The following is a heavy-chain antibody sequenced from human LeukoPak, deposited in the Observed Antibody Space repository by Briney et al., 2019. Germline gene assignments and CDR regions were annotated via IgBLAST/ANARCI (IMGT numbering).Heavy chain of an antibody. CDR1: GGSFSGYY. D-gene: IGHD6-19*01. CDR2: INHSGST. J-gene: IGHJ5*02. Sequence: SETLSLTCAVYGGSFSGYYWSWIRQPPGKGLEWIGEINHSGSTNYNPSLKSRVTISVDTSKNRFSLKLSSVTAADTAVYYCARAPYSSGWYHGGNWFDPWGQGTLVTVSS. CDR3: ARAPYSSGWYHGGNWFDP. V-gene: IGHV4-34*01.